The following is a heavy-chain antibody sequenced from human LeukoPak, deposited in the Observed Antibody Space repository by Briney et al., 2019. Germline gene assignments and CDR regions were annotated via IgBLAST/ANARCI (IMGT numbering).Heavy chain of an antibody. Sequence: SETLSLTCTVSGGSISSSSYYWGWIRQPPGKGLEWIGSIYYSGSTYYNPSLKSRVTISVDTSKNQFSLKLSSVTAADTAVYYCATNSSWSRYYYGMDVWGQGTTVTVSS. CDR2: IYYSGST. CDR1: GGSISSSSYY. CDR3: ATNSSWSRYYYGMDV. D-gene: IGHD6-13*01. J-gene: IGHJ6*02. V-gene: IGHV4-39*01.